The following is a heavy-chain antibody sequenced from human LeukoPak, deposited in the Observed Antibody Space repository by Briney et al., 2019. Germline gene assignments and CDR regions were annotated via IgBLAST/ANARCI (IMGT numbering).Heavy chain of an antibody. D-gene: IGHD3-10*01. CDR3: TSDITMVRGVISY. V-gene: IGHV4-34*01. J-gene: IGHJ4*02. CDR2: INHSGST. Sequence: SETLSLTCAVYGGSFSGYYWSWTRQPPGKGLEWIGEINHSGSTNYNPSLKSRVTISVDTSKNQFSLKLSSVTAADTAVYYCTSDITMVRGVISYWGQGTLVTVSS. CDR1: GGSFSGYY.